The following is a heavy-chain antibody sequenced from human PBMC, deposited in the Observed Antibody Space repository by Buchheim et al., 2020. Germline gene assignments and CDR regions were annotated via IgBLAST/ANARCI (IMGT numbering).Heavy chain of an antibody. Sequence: QVQLVESGGGVVQPGRSLRLSCAASGFTFSSYGMHWVRQAPGKGLEWVAVISYDGSNKYYADSVKGRFTISRDNAKNSLYLQMNSLRDEDTAVYYCASSGYYFDAFDIWGQGT. CDR3: ASSGYYFDAFDI. CDR2: ISYDGSNK. CDR1: GFTFSSYG. D-gene: IGHD3-22*01. V-gene: IGHV3-30*03. J-gene: IGHJ3*02.